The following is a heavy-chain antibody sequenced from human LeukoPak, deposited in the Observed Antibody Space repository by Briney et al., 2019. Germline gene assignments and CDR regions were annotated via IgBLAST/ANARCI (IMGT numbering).Heavy chain of an antibody. V-gene: IGHV4-34*01. J-gene: IGHJ5*02. Sequence: SETLSLTCAVYGGSFSGYYWSWIRQPPGKGLEWIGEINHSGSTNYNPSLKSRVTISVDTSKNQFSLKLSSVTAADTAVYYCARDSPHDWFDPWGQGTLVTVSS. CDR1: GGSFSGYY. CDR3: ARDSPHDWFDP. CDR2: INHSGST.